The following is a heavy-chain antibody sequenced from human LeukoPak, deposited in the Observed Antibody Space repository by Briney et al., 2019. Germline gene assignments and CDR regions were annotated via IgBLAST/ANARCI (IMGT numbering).Heavy chain of an antibody. D-gene: IGHD5-18*01. V-gene: IGHV3-23*01. Sequence: QTGGSLRLSCAASGFVFSSYAMSWVRQAPGKGLEWVSAIRGNGGNTYYAASVKGRFTISRDNSKNTLYLQMNSLRAEDTAVYYCAKDRDTAMAHPGYYYYGMDVWGQGTTVTVSS. CDR1: GFVFSSYA. J-gene: IGHJ6*02. CDR3: AKDRDTAMAHPGYYYYGMDV. CDR2: IRGNGGNT.